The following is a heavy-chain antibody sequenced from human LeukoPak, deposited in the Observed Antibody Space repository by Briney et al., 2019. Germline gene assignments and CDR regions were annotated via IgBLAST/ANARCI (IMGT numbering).Heavy chain of an antibody. J-gene: IGHJ2*01. CDR2: IHYTGTT. D-gene: IGHD4-17*01. CDR3: ARTTEASLVYWHFDL. CDR1: GGSVSSSPYY. Sequence: PSETLSLTCTVSGGSVSSSPYYWSWIRQPPGKGLEWIGYIHYTGTTNYNPSLKSRVTISVDTSKNQFSLMLSSVTAADTAVYYCARTTEASLVYWHFDLWGRGTLVTVSS. V-gene: IGHV4-61*01.